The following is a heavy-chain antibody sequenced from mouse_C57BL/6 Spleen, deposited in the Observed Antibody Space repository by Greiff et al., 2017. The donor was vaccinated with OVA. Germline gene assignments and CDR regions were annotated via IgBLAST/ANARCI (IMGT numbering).Heavy chain of an antibody. J-gene: IGHJ2*01. CDR2: IDPETGGT. V-gene: IGHV1-15*01. Sequence: VQLVGSGAGLVGPGASVTRSCKASGSTFTAYEMHWVKQTPVHGLEWIGAIDPETGGTAYNQKFKGKAILTADKSSSTAYMELRSLTSEDSAVYYCTRVEVTTGYWGQGTTLTVSS. D-gene: IGHD2-2*01. CDR1: GSTFTAYE. CDR3: TRVEVTTGY.